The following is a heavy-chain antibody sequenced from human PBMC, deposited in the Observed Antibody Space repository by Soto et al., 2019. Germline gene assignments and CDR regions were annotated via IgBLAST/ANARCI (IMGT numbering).Heavy chain of an antibody. CDR1: GFTFSSYA. CDR3: ARWFNWFQGGAFDI. CDR2: ISYDGSNK. D-gene: IGHD1-1*01. J-gene: IGHJ3*02. V-gene: IGHV3-30-3*01. Sequence: QSGVSLRLSCAASGFTFSSYAMHWVRQAPGKGLEWVAVISYDGSNKYYADSVKGRFTISRDNSKNTLYLQMNSLRAEDTAVYYCARWFNWFQGGAFDIWGQGTMVTVSS.